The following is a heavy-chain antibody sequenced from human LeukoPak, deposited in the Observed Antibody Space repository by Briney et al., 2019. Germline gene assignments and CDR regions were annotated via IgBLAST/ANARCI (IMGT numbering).Heavy chain of an antibody. Sequence: SETLSLTCAVSGGSISSSNWWSWVRQPPGKGLEWIGETYHSGSTNYNPSLKSRVTISVDKSKNQFSLKLSFVTAADTAVYYCARAADCSGGSCYSTYYFDYWGQGTLVTVSS. J-gene: IGHJ4*02. V-gene: IGHV4-4*02. CDR1: GGSISSSNW. D-gene: IGHD2-15*01. CDR2: TYHSGST. CDR3: ARAADCSGGSCYSTYYFDY.